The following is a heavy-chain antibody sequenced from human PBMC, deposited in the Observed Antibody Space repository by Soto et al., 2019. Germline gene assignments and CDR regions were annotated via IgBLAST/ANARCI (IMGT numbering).Heavy chain of an antibody. J-gene: IGHJ4*02. Sequence: TGGSLRLSCAASGFTFSSYAMSWVRQAPGKGLEWVSAISGSGGSTYYADSVKGRFTISRDNSKNTLYLQMNSLRAENTAVYYCAKVGMTHYDILTGYYHMNYFDYWGQGTLVTVSS. CDR2: ISGSGGST. V-gene: IGHV3-23*01. CDR3: AKVGMTHYDILTGYYHMNYFDY. CDR1: GFTFSSYA. D-gene: IGHD3-9*01.